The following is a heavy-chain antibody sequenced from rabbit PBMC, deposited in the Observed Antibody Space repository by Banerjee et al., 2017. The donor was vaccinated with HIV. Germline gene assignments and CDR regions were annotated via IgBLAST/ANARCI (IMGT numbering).Heavy chain of an antibody. J-gene: IGHJ4*01. Sequence: QSLEESGGDLVKPGASLTLTCTASGFSFSSSYYMCWVRQAPGKGPEWIACIYAGDGYTYYASWAKGRFTISKTSSTTVTLQMTSLTAADTATYFCARGTYISSGWGAGYFNLWGQGTLVTV. CDR2: IYAGDGYT. V-gene: IGHV1S40*01. CDR3: ARGTYISSGWGAGYFNL. CDR1: GFSFSSSYY. D-gene: IGHD4-1*01.